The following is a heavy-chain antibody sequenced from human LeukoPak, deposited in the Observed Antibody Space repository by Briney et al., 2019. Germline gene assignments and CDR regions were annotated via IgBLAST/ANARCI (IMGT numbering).Heavy chain of an antibody. CDR1: GGSFSGYY. D-gene: IGHD6-19*01. CDR3: ARGCLSTVRRNRIAVAGRGPRHFDY. CDR2: INHSGST. J-gene: IGHJ4*02. V-gene: IGHV4-34*01. Sequence: SETLSLTCAVYGGSFSGYYWSWIRQPPGKGLEWIGEINHSGSTNYNPSLKSRVTISVDTSKNQFSLKLSSVTAADTAVYYCARGCLSTVRRNRIAVAGRGPRHFDYWGQGTLVTVSS.